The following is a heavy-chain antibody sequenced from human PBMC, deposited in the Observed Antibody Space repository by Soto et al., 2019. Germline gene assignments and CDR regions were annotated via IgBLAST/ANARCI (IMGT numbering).Heavy chain of an antibody. CDR3: ARDVNFVFDY. CDR2: ISHDGNYK. CDR1: GFSLSNYG. V-gene: IGHV3-33*01. Sequence: QVQLVESGGGVVQPGRSLRLSCAVYGFSLSNYGMHWVRQAPGKGLEWVAVISHDGNYKDYAESVKGRFTISRDTSKNALYMQMDSLRAEDTAVYYCARDVNFVFDYWGQGTLVTVSS. D-gene: IGHD2-21*01. J-gene: IGHJ4*02.